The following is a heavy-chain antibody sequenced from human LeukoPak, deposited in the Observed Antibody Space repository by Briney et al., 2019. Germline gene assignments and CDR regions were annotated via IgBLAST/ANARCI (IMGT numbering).Heavy chain of an antibody. CDR1: GGSFSGYY. CDR3: ARGRGYYDSSGLDY. D-gene: IGHD3-22*01. V-gene: IGHV4-34*01. Sequence: SETLSLTCAVSGGSFSGYYWSWIRQPPGKGLEWIGEINNSGSTNYNPSVKGRVTISVDTSKNQFSLKLSSVTAADTAVYYCARGRGYYDSSGLDYWGQGTLVTVSS. J-gene: IGHJ4*02. CDR2: INNSGST.